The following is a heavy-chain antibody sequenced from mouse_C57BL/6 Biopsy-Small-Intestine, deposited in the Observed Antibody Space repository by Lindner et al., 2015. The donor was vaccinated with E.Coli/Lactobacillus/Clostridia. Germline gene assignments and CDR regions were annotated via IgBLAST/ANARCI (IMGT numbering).Heavy chain of an antibody. D-gene: IGHD2-5*01. CDR2: VFPGGGFT. CDR1: GYTFTNYW. CDR3: ARGGSYSNYRYFDV. J-gene: IGHJ1*01. V-gene: IGHV1-63*02. Sequence: VQLQESGAELVRPGTSVKMSCTAAGYTFTNYWISWVKRRPGHGLEWIGDVFPGGGFTNYNGKFKGKATLTADKSSSTANMQLSSLTSEDSAVYFCARGGSYSNYRYFDVWGAGTTVTVSS.